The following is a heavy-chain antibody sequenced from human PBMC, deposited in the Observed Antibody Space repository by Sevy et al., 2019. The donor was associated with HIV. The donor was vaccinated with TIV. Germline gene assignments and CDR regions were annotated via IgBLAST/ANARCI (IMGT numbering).Heavy chain of an antibody. CDR3: ARDHTVLGSSWYGAFDI. Sequence: ASVKVSCKASGYTFTSYYMHWVRQAPGQGLEWMGIINPSGGSTSYAQRFQGRVTMTRDTSTSTVYMELSSLRSEETAGYYCARDHTVLGSSWYGAFDIWGQGTMVTVSS. CDR2: INPSGGST. V-gene: IGHV1-46*01. CDR1: GYTFTSYY. D-gene: IGHD6-13*01. J-gene: IGHJ3*02.